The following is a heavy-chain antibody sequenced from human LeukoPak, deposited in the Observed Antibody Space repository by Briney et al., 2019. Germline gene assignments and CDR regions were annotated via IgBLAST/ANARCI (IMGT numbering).Heavy chain of an antibody. CDR1: GFTFSSYG. V-gene: IGHV3-33*01. D-gene: IGHD6-19*01. J-gene: IGHJ4*02. Sequence: PGGSLRLSCAASGFTFSSYGMHWVRQAPGKGLEWVAVIWYDGSNKYYADSVKGRFTISRDNSKNTLYLQMNSLRAEDTAVYYCARDHSSGWCSDYFDYWGQGTLVTVSS. CDR2: IWYDGSNK. CDR3: ARDHSSGWCSDYFDY.